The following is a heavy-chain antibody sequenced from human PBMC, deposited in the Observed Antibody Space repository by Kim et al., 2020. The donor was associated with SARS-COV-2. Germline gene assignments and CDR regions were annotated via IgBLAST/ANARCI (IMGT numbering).Heavy chain of an antibody. D-gene: IGHD2-2*01. CDR3: ARPAYYCSSTSCPDAFDI. Sequence: GESLKISCKGSGYSFTSYWISWVRQMPGKGLEWMGRIDPSDSYTNYSPSFQGHVTISADKSISTAYLQWSSLKASDTAMYYCARPAYYCSSTSCPDAFDIWGQGTMVTVSS. CDR1: GYSFTSYW. CDR2: IDPSDSYT. V-gene: IGHV5-10-1*01. J-gene: IGHJ3*02.